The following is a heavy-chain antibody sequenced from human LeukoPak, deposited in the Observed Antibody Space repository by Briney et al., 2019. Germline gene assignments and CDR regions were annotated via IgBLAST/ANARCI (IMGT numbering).Heavy chain of an antibody. V-gene: IGHV5-51*03. D-gene: IGHD3-10*01. CDR1: GYSSTSYW. CDR3: ARLGGVLAPFDP. Sequence: KTGESLKISCKGSGYSSTSYWIGWVRHMPGKGLEWMGINYPRDSDTRYSPSFQGLVTFSADRSISTAYLQWSSLKASDTAMYYCARLGGVLAPFDPWGQGTMVTVSS. CDR2: NYPRDSDT. J-gene: IGHJ5*02.